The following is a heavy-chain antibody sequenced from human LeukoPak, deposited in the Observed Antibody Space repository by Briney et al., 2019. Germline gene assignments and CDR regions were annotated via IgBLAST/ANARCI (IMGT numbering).Heavy chain of an antibody. J-gene: IGHJ4*02. CDR3: PRDGSETYYDFGSGYPPAGYYDY. CDR2: LKQGSREK. CDR1: GFTGSSFQ. V-gene: IGHV3-7*05. D-gene: IGHD3-3*01. Sequence: GGSLTLSCAAYGFTGSSFQMGWVRQARGKGVVGVATLKQGSREKYYVDAVTGRFTSARANAKNSLYLQMTSLRAEDTAVYYRPRDGSETYYDFGSGYPPAGYYDYWGQGTLVTVSS.